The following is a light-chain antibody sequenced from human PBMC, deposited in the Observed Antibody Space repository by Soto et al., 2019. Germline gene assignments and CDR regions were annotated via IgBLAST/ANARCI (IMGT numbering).Light chain of an antibody. J-gene: IGKJ5*01. V-gene: IGKV3D-20*02. CDR1: QSVSSSY. Sequence: EIVLTRSPGTLSLSPGERATLSCRASQSVSSSYLAWYQQKPGQAPRLLIYDSSRRATGIPDRFSGSGSGTDVTLTISSLDPEDFAVYYCQQRSNRPLTFGQGTRLEIK. CDR3: QQRSNRPLT. CDR2: DSS.